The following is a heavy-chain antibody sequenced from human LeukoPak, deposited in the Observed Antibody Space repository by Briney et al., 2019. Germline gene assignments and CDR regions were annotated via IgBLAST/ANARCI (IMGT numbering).Heavy chain of an antibody. CDR3: ARQSKTYYYDSSGWIDY. CDR1: GASISSTTYY. J-gene: IGHJ4*02. V-gene: IGHV4-39*01. CDR2: IYYSRST. D-gene: IGHD3-22*01. Sequence: SETLSLTCTVSGASISSTTYYWGWIRQPPGKGLEWIGSIYYSRSTYYNPSLKSRITISVNTSKSQFSLKLSSVTAADTAVYYCARQSKTYYYDSSGWIDYWGRGTLVTVSS.